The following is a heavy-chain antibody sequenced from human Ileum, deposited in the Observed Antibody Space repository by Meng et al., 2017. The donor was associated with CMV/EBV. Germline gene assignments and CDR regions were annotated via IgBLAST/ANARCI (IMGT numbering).Heavy chain of an antibody. J-gene: IGHJ4*02. D-gene: IGHD3-16*02. CDR3: AREVGGVWGSYRYFAY. CDR1: GASQSIYY. V-gene: IGHV4-4*07. CDR2: IYTSGRT. Sequence: SCPGLLMPLDTPVLTCSCSGASQSIYYRSGVRQPAGKGLEWIGRIYTSGRTNYNPSLKSRVTMSVDTSKNQFSLKLSSVTAADTAVYYCAREVGGVWGSYRYFAYWGQGTLVTVSS.